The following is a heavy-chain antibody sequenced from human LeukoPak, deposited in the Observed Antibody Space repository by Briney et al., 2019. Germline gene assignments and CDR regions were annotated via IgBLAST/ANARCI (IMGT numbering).Heavy chain of an antibody. CDR1: GGSISSSSYY. V-gene: IGHV4-39*01. D-gene: IGHD5-18*01. CDR2: IYYSGST. J-gene: IGHJ4*02. CDR3: ARRGYSYSLPWD. Sequence: PSETLSLTCTVSGGSISSSSYYWGWIRQPPGKGLEWIGNIYYSGSTYYNPSLKSRVTISVDTSKNQFSLKLSSVTAADTAVYYCARRGYSYSLPWDWGQGTLVTVSS.